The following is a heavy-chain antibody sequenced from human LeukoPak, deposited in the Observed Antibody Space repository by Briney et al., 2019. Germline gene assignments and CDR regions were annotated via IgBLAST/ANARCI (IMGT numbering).Heavy chain of an antibody. D-gene: IGHD1-14*01. CDR1: GFTFSSYS. CDR3: ARAGYNRNHGAFDI. V-gene: IGHV3-48*01. Sequence: GGSLRLSCAASGFTFSSYSMNWVRQAPGKGLEWVSYISSSSSTIYYADSVKGRFTISRDNAKNSLYLQMNSLRAEDTAVYYCARAGYNRNHGAFDIWGQGTMVTVSS. CDR2: ISSSSSTI. J-gene: IGHJ3*02.